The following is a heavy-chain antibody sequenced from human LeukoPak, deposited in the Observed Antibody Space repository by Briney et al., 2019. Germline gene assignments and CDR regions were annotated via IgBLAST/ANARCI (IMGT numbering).Heavy chain of an antibody. Sequence: GRSLRLSCAASGFTFSSYAMHWVRQAPGKELEWVAVISYDGSNKYYADSVKGRFTISRDNSKNSLYLQMNSLKTEDTALYYCAKDITERGRYGMDVWGQGTTVTVSS. CDR1: GFTFSSYA. V-gene: IGHV3-30-3*01. D-gene: IGHD1-14*01. CDR2: ISYDGSNK. J-gene: IGHJ6*02. CDR3: AKDITERGRYGMDV.